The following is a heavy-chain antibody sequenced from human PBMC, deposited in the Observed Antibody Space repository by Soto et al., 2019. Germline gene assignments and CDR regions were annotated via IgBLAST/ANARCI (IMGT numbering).Heavy chain of an antibody. J-gene: IGHJ4*02. CDR2: YNPEEGET. CDR3: ATDITYGPGRDDH. V-gene: IGHV1-24*01. Sequence: QVQLVQSGAEVTKPGASVKVSCKVSGYPFTELSMHWVRQAPGKGLEWLGGYNPEEGETMSAQKFQGRLTMTEDISTDTAYMELRSVRSDDTAMYYCATDITYGPGRDDHWGQGTLVTVSS. D-gene: IGHD3-10*01. CDR1: GYPFTELS.